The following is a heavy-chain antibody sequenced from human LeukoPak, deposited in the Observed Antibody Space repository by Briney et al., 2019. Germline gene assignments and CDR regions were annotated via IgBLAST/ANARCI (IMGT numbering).Heavy chain of an antibody. D-gene: IGHD6-6*01. CDR1: GGSISSHY. V-gene: IGHV4-59*11. CDR3: AREGPPYSSSAEYYFDY. J-gene: IGHJ4*02. Sequence: SETLSLTCTVSGGSISSHYWSWIRQPPGKGLEWIGYIYYSGSTNYNPSLKSRVTISVDTSKNQFSLKLSSVTAADTAVYYCAREGPPYSSSAEYYFDYWGQGTLVTVSS. CDR2: IYYSGST.